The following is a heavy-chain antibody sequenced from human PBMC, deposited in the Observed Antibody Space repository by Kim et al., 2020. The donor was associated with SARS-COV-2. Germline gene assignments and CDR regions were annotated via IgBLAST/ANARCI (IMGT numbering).Heavy chain of an antibody. CDR2: IYPGDSDT. Sequence: GASLKISCQGSGYSFTSYWIGWVRQMPGKGLEWLGIIYPGDSDTRYSPSFQGQVTISADKSISTDYLQWSSLKASDTAMYYCARGNRGYVATAENWFDPWGQGTLVTVSS. CDR3: ARGNRGYVATAENWFDP. CDR1: GYSFTSYW. J-gene: IGHJ5*02. V-gene: IGHV5-51*01. D-gene: IGHD5-12*01.